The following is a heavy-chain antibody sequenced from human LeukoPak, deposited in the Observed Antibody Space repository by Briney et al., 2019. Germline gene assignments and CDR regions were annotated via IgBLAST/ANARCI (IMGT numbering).Heavy chain of an antibody. J-gene: IGHJ3*02. CDR1: GFSFSSYA. V-gene: IGHV3-30*04. Sequence: PGRSLRLSCAASGFSFSSYAMHWVRQAPGKGLEWVALISYDGSNKYYADSVKGRFTISRDNSKNTLYLQMNSLRAEDTAVYYCARGLNYYDSSGYPGDGFDIWGQGTMVTVSS. CDR3: ARGLNYYDSSGYPGDGFDI. CDR2: ISYDGSNK. D-gene: IGHD3-22*01.